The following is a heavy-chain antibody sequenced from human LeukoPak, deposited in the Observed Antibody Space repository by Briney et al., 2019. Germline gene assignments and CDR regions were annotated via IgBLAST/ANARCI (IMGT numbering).Heavy chain of an antibody. J-gene: IGHJ4*02. D-gene: IGHD3-10*01. CDR1: GFTFSNAW. V-gene: IGHV3-15*01. CDR2: IKSKTDGGTT. CDR3: TTGPYDYGSGTYYH. Sequence: GALRLSCVASGFTFSNAWMSWVRQAPGKGLEWVGRIKSKTDGGTTDYAAPVKGRFTISRDDSKNTLYVQMNSLKTEDTAVYYCTTGPYDYGSGTYYHWGQGTLVTVSS.